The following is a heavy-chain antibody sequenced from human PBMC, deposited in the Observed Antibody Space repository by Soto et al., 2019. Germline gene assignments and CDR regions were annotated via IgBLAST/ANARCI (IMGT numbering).Heavy chain of an antibody. D-gene: IGHD5-18*01. V-gene: IGHV4-34*01. CDR2: INHSGST. CDR3: ARGYSYGYFDY. J-gene: IGHJ4*02. CDR1: GGSFSGYY. Sequence: ETLSLTCAVYGGSFSGYYWSWIRQPPGKGLEWIGEINHSGSTNYNPSLKSRVTISVDTSKNQFSLKLSSVTAADTAVYYCARGYSYGYFDYWGQGTLVTVSS.